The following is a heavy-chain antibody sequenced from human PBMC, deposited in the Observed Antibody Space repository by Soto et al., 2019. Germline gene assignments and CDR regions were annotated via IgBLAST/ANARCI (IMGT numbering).Heavy chain of an antibody. Sequence: QVHLVQSGAEVKKPGSSVKVSCKAPGGTFSNHAINWVRQAPGQGLEWMGRIIPICSTTNYAQKFQGRVTMTADESTITAYLELSSLKQDDTAVYYCAREVAADGTFREDVFDIWGQGTLVTVSS. D-gene: IGHD6-13*01. CDR3: AREVAADGTFREDVFDI. CDR1: GGTFSNHA. CDR2: IIPICSTT. V-gene: IGHV1-69*12. J-gene: IGHJ3*02.